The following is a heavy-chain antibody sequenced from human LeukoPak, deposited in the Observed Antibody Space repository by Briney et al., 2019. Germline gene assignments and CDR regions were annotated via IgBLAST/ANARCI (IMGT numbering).Heavy chain of an antibody. V-gene: IGHV1-18*01. CDR2: ISAYNGNT. Sequence: EASVKVSCKASGYTFTSYGISWVRQAPGQGLEWMGWISAYNGNTNYAQKLQGRVTMTTDTSTSTAYMELRSLRSDDTAVCYCARVSNYYDSSGYLDYWGQGTLVTVSS. D-gene: IGHD3-22*01. J-gene: IGHJ4*02. CDR3: ARVSNYYDSSGYLDY. CDR1: GYTFTSYG.